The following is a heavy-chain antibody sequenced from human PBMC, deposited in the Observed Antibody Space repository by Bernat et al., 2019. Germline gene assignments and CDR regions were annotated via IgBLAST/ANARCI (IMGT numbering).Heavy chain of an antibody. CDR3: AKDGQLTPYFYYYMEV. V-gene: IGHV3-74*03. Sequence: EMQLVESGGGLVQPGGSLRLSCAASGFTFGSYWMHWVRQVPGKGLLWVARINSDGSVIKYADSVKGRFTISRDNAKNTLYLQINSLRAEDTAIYYCAKDGQLTPYFYYYMEVWGRGTTVTVSS. J-gene: IGHJ6*03. CDR2: INSDGSVI. D-gene: IGHD3-10*01. CDR1: GFTFGSYW.